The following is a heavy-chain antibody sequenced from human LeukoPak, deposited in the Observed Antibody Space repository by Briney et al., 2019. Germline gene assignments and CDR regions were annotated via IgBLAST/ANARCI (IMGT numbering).Heavy chain of an antibody. V-gene: IGHV1-8*01. CDR3: ARERGSSGWFPDWFDP. Sequence: ASVKVSCKASGYTFTSYDINWVRQATGQGLEWMGWMNPNSGNTGYAQKFQGRVTMTRNTSISTAYMELSSLRSEGTAVYYCARERGSSGWFPDWFDPWGQGTLVTVSS. CDR1: GYTFTSYD. CDR2: MNPNSGNT. D-gene: IGHD6-19*01. J-gene: IGHJ5*02.